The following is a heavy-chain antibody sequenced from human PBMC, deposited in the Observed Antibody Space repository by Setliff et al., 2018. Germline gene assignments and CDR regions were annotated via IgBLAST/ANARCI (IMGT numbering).Heavy chain of an antibody. CDR1: GGTVRSHY. Sequence: SETLSLTCTVSGGTVRSHYWSWIRHSPGKGLEWIGFIFYSGDTKSNPSLKSRVTMSVDTFNNQFSLELRSMTAADTAVYYCARENGYCSGGACYFMLDSWGQGTLVTVSS. CDR3: ARENGYCSGGACYFMLDS. J-gene: IGHJ4*02. D-gene: IGHD2-15*01. CDR2: IFYSGDT. V-gene: IGHV4-59*02.